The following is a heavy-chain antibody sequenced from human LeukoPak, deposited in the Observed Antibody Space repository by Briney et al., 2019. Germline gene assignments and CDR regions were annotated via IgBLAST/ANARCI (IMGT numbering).Heavy chain of an antibody. CDR1: GGSLSSYY. CDR2: IYYSGST. V-gene: IGHV4-59*01. J-gene: IGHJ6*03. Sequence: PSETLSLTCTVSGGSLSSYYWSWVRQPPGKGLEWIGYIYYSGSTNYDPSLKSRFTISVDTSKNQSYLKLSSVTAADTAVYYCARDRGTVDYMDVWGKGTPVTVSS. D-gene: IGHD3-10*01. CDR3: ARDRGTVDYMDV.